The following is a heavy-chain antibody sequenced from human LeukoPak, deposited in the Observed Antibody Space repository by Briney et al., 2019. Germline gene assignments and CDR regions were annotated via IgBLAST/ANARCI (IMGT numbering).Heavy chain of an antibody. CDR1: GDSINTGSYY. CDR2: IYYSGNT. D-gene: IGHD5-24*01. Sequence: SETLSLTCSVSGDSINTGSYYWGWIRQPPGKGLEWIGSIYYSGNTYYNPSLGSRAIMSVDTSKNQFSLKLTSVTAADTSVYYCARDIRRDGYDYRGNWFDPWGQGTLVTVSS. V-gene: IGHV4-39*02. J-gene: IGHJ5*02. CDR3: ARDIRRDGYDYRGNWFDP.